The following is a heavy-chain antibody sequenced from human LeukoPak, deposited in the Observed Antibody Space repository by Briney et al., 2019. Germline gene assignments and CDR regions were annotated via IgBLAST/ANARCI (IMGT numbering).Heavy chain of an antibody. D-gene: IGHD2-2*01. V-gene: IGHV4-39*07. CDR1: GGSISSSSYY. Sequence: SETLSLTCTVSGGSISSSSYYWGWIRQPPGKGLEWIGSIYYSGSTYCNPSLKSRVTISVDTSKNQFSLKLSSVTAADTAVYYCARDAFNYCSSTSCYGYNWFDPWGQGTLVTVSS. CDR3: ARDAFNYCSSTSCYGYNWFDP. CDR2: IYYSGST. J-gene: IGHJ5*02.